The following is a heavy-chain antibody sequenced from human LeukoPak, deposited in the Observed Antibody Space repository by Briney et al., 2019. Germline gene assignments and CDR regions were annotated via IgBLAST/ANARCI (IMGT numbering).Heavy chain of an antibody. J-gene: IGHJ4*02. Sequence: GASVKVSCKASGYTFTSYYMHWVRQAPGQGLEWMGWISTYSGNTNYAQKLQGRTTMTIETSTSTAYMELRSLRSDDTAVYYCARGGSRVVTYGNFDYWGQGTLVTVSS. V-gene: IGHV1-18*04. CDR3: ARGGSRVVTYGNFDY. D-gene: IGHD2-21*02. CDR1: GYTFTSYY. CDR2: ISTYSGNT.